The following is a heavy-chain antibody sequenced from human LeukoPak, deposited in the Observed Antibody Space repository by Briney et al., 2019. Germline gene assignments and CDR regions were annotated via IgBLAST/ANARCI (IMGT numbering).Heavy chain of an antibody. J-gene: IGHJ3*02. CDR3: ARVSGTYGEAFDI. D-gene: IGHD1-26*01. CDR1: GFTFSVYW. V-gene: IGHV3-7*01. CDR2: INQDGSDK. Sequence: GGSLRLSCAASGFTFSVYWMTWVRQAPGKGLEWVANINQDGSDKYYVDSVKGRFTISRDNAKNSLYLQMNSLRAEDTAVYYCARVSGTYGEAFDIWGQGTMVTVSS.